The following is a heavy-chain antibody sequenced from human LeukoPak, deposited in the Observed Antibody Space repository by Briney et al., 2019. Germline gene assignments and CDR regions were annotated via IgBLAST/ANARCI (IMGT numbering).Heavy chain of an antibody. Sequence: PSETLSLTCTVSGGSISTYYWSWIRQPPGKGLEWIGYIYSSGSTNYNPSLKSRVSISVDTSKNQFSLKLNSVTAADTAVYYCARVWGVTDFYDSRGAFDIWGQGTMVTVSS. CDR1: GGSISTYY. CDR2: IYSSGST. D-gene: IGHD3-22*01. V-gene: IGHV4-59*01. J-gene: IGHJ3*02. CDR3: ARVWGVTDFYDSRGAFDI.